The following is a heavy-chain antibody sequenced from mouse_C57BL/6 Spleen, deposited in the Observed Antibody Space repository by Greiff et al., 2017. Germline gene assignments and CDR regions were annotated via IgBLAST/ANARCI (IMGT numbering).Heavy chain of an antibody. CDR1: GYTFTSYW. CDR3: ARLGYYSSYAMDY. CDR2: IDPSDSET. Sequence: VQLQQPGAELVRPGSSVKLSCKASGYTFTSYWMHWVKQRPIQGLEWIGNIDPSDSETHYNQKFKDKATLTVDKSSSTAYMQLSSLTSEDSAVYYCARLGYYSSYAMDYWGKGTSVTVSS. J-gene: IGHJ4*01. V-gene: IGHV1-52*01. D-gene: IGHD2-12*01.